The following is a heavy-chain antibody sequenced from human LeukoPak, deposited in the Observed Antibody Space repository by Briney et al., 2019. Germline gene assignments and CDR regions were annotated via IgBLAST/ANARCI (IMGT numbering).Heavy chain of an antibody. J-gene: IGHJ6*02. V-gene: IGHV1-18*01. D-gene: IGHD3-10*02. CDR3: ARDGKVTMLLGCMDV. Sequence: ASVKVSCKASGYTFTSYGISWVRQAPGQGLEWMGWISAYNGNTNYAQKLQGRVTMTTDTSTSTAYMELRSLRSDDTAVYYCARDGKVTMLLGCMDVWGQGTTVTVSS. CDR2: ISAYNGNT. CDR1: GYTFTSYG.